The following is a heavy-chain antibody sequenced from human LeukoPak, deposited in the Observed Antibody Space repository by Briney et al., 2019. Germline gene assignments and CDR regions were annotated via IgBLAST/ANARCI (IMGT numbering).Heavy chain of an antibody. D-gene: IGHD6-6*01. CDR3: ARGRGSSSRCMDY. CDR1: GGTFSSYA. J-gene: IGHJ4*02. CDR2: IIPIFGTA. Sequence: GASVKVSCKASGGTFSSYAISWVRQAPGQGLEWMGGIIPIFGTANYAQKFQGRVAITADESTSTAYMELSSLRSEDTAVYYCARGRGSSSRCMDYWGQGTLVTVSS. V-gene: IGHV1-69*13.